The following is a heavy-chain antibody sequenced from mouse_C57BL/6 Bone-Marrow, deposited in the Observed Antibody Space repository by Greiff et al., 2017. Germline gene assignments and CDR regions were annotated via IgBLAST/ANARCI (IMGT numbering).Heavy chain of an antibody. Sequence: VQLQQSGPELVKPGASVKISCKASGYSFTDYNMNWVKQSHGKSLEWIGVINPNYGTTSYNQKFKGKATLTVDQSSSTAYMQLNSLTSEDSAVXYCARSAQATPYAMDYWGQGTSVTVSS. CDR1: GYSFTDYN. D-gene: IGHD3-2*02. J-gene: IGHJ4*01. CDR2: INPNYGTT. CDR3: ARSAQATPYAMDY. V-gene: IGHV1-39*01.